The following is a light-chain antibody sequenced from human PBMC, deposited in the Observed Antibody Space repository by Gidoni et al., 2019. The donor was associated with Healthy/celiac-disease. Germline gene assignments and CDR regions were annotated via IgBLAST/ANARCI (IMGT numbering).Light chain of an antibody. CDR1: QGISSY. CDR3: QQYYSYPPT. V-gene: IGKV1-8*01. J-gene: IGKJ1*01. Sequence: AIRMTQSPSSVSASTGDSVTITCRASQGISSYVAWYQQKPGKAPQLLIYAASNLQSGVPSRFSGSGSGTDFTLTIRCLQSEVFATYYCQQYYSYPPTFGQGTKVEIK. CDR2: AAS.